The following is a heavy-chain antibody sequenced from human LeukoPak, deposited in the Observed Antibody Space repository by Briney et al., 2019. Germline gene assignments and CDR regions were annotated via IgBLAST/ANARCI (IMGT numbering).Heavy chain of an antibody. Sequence: GASVKVSCKASGYTFTSYDINWVRQATGQGLEWMGWMNPNSGNTGYAQKFQGRVTMTRNTSISTAYMELSSLRSEDTAAYYCARGEVGGYYYYYYYGMDVWGQGTTVTVSS. CDR1: GYTFTSYD. J-gene: IGHJ6*02. CDR2: MNPNSGNT. V-gene: IGHV1-8*01. D-gene: IGHD3-22*01. CDR3: ARGEVGGYYYYYYYGMDV.